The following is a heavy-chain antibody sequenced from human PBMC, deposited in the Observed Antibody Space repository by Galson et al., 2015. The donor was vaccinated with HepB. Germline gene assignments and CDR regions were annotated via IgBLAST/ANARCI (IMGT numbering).Heavy chain of an antibody. CDR1: GGSFSGYY. CDR2: ISHSGST. Sequence: ETLSLTCGVYGGSFSGYYWNWIRQTPGKGLEWIGQISHSGSTNYNPSLKSRVIISVDTSKNQFSLKLSSVSAADTAVYYCARGLRNTIFGVPPLWGQGSLVTVSS. CDR3: ARGLRNTIFGVPPL. J-gene: IGHJ4*02. V-gene: IGHV4-34*01. D-gene: IGHD3-3*01.